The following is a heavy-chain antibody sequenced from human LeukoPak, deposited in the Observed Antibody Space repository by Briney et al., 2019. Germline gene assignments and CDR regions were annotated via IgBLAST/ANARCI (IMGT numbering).Heavy chain of an antibody. Sequence: ASVKVSCKASGGTFSSDTISWVRQAPGQGLEWMGRIIPILGIANYAQKFQGRVTITADKSTSTAYMELSSLRSEDTAVYYCARDPQGGSGSSWGQGTLVTVSS. D-gene: IGHD3-10*01. CDR3: ARDPQGGSGSS. CDR1: GGTFSSDT. CDR2: IIPILGIA. V-gene: IGHV1-69*04. J-gene: IGHJ4*02.